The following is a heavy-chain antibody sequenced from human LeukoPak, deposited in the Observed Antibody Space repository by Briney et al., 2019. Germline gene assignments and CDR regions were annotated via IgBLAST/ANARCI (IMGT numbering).Heavy chain of an antibody. J-gene: IGHJ6*03. Sequence: SETLSLTCTVSGASLSSGSYYWSWIRQPAGKGLEWIGRIYPSGSTDYNPSLKSRVTISIDTSKNQFSLKQSSVTAADTAVYYCASGDWGSPDYYMDVWGKGTTVTISS. D-gene: IGHD2-21*02. CDR2: IYPSGST. CDR3: ASGDWGSPDYYMDV. V-gene: IGHV4-61*02. CDR1: GASLSSGSYY.